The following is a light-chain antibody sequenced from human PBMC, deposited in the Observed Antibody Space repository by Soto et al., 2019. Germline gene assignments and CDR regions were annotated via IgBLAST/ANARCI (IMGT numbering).Light chain of an antibody. Sequence: QLVLTQPPSASASLGASVTLTCTLSSGYSNYKVDWYQQRPGKGPRFVMRVGTGGIVGSKGDGIPDRFSVLGSGLNRYLTIKNIQEEDESDYHCGADHGSGSNWVFGGGTKLIVL. CDR1: SGYSNYK. V-gene: IGLV9-49*01. CDR2: VGTGGIVG. CDR3: GADHGSGSNWV. J-gene: IGLJ2*01.